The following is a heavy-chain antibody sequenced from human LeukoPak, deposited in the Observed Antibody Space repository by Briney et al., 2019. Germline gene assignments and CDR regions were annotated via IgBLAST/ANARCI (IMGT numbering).Heavy chain of an antibody. CDR2: INHRGST. Sequence: SETLTLPCGVYSESFSGYFWTYIRQPPGGGLEWIGDINHRGSTNYNPSLKSRVTISVHTSKNQFSLRLTSVTAADTAVYYCARGSIYYGDSSAYFDYWGQGSLVTVSS. V-gene: IGHV4-34*01. D-gene: IGHD3-22*01. CDR1: SESFSGYF. J-gene: IGHJ4*02. CDR3: ARGSIYYGDSSAYFDY.